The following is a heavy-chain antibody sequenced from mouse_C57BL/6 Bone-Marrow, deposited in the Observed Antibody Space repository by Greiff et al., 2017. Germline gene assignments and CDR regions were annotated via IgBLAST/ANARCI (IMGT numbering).Heavy chain of an antibody. CDR2: FAPVNGVT. Sequence: EVQLQESGAELVRPGASVTLFCTASCFNIHDDYMLCVMQRPEQGLVWIGWFAPVNGVTEYASYFQGKATIAADSSSTTAYLQLSSLTSEDTAVYYYTQGLYYYGRGFAYWGQGTLVTVSA. CDR1: CFNIHDDY. V-gene: IGHV14-4*01. J-gene: IGHJ3*01. D-gene: IGHD1-1*01. CDR3: TQGLYYYGRGFAY.